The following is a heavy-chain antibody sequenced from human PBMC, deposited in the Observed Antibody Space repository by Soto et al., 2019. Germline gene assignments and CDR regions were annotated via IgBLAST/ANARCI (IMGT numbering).Heavy chain of an antibody. CDR1: GFTFSSYW. J-gene: IGHJ3*02. Sequence: PGGSLRLSCAASGFTFSSYWMSWVRQAPGKGLEWVANIKQDGGEKYYVDSVKGRFTISRDNAKNSLYLQMNSLRAEDTAVYYCARLPVSAAGTAFDIWVQGTMVTVSS. V-gene: IGHV3-7*01. D-gene: IGHD6-13*01. CDR2: IKQDGGEK. CDR3: ARLPVSAAGTAFDI.